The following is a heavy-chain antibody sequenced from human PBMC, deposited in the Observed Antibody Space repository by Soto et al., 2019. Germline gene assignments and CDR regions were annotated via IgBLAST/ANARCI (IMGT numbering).Heavy chain of an antibody. CDR3: AKGPSLPGIAAAYFEY. CDR1: GFTFSSYG. D-gene: IGHD6-13*01. V-gene: IGHV3-30*02. Sequence: GGSLRLSCAASGFTFSSYGMHWVRQAPGKGLEWVAVMGYDGSNKYYADSVKGRFTISRDNSKNTLYLQMNSLRAEDTAVYYCAKGPSLPGIAAAYFEYWGQGTLVTVSS. J-gene: IGHJ4*02. CDR2: MGYDGSNK.